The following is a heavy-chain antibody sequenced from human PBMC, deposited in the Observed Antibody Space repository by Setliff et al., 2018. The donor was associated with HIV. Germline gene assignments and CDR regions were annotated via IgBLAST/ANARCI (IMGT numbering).Heavy chain of an antibody. CDR1: GGSISSGGYY. CDR3: ARFAYYSDSGGYYHH. J-gene: IGHJ4*02. Sequence: PSETLSLTCTVSGGSISSGGYYWSWIRQHPGQGLEWIVYIYYSGSTNYNPSLKSRVTMSVDTSKNQFSLKLSSVTAADTAVYYCARFAYYSDSGGYYHHWGQGALVTVSS. CDR2: IYYSGST. V-gene: IGHV4-61*08. D-gene: IGHD3-22*01.